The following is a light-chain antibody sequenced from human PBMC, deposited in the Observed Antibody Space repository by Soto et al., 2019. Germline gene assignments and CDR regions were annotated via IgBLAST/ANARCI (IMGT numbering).Light chain of an antibody. CDR1: SSNIGAGYD. Sequence: QSVLTQPPSVSGAPGQRVTISCTGSSSNIGAGYDEHWYQQLPGTAPKLLIYGNSNRPSGVPDRFSGSKSGTSASLAITGLQAEDEADYYCQSYDSSLSGSYVFGTGTKLTVL. J-gene: IGLJ1*01. V-gene: IGLV1-40*01. CDR3: QSYDSSLSGSYV. CDR2: GNS.